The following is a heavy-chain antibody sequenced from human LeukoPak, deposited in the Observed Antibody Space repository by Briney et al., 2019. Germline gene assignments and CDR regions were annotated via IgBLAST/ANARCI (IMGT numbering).Heavy chain of an antibody. CDR1: GFTFSDYY. CDR3: ARGGLYSSSAFDP. Sequence: PGGSLRLSCAASGFTFSDYYMSWIRQAPGKGLEWVSYISSSSSYTNYADSVKGRFTISRDNAKNSLYLQMNSLRAEDTAVYYCARGGLYSSSAFDPWGQGPLVTVSS. J-gene: IGHJ5*02. V-gene: IGHV3-11*06. D-gene: IGHD6-13*01. CDR2: ISSSSSYT.